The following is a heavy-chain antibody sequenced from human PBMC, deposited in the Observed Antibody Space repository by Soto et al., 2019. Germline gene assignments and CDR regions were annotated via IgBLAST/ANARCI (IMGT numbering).Heavy chain of an antibody. CDR1: GFMFSNFA. V-gene: IGHV3-48*04. CDR3: PGDMWGYSGSSESNH. J-gene: IGHJ5*02. D-gene: IGHD6-13*01. CDR2: ISTSSSRI. Sequence: EVQLVESGGGLVQPGGSLRLSCAASGFMFSNFAMNWVRQAPGKGLEWVLYISTSSSRIYYADSVSGGFTLSRDRAKNTLYLQVNSLRAEDAAVYYCPGDMWGYSGSSESNHWCQGILVTVSS.